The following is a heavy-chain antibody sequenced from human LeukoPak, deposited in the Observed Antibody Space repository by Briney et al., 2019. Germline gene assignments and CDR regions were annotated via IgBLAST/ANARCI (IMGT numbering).Heavy chain of an antibody. V-gene: IGHV4-30-4*07. CDR3: ARIRISSTSQNYFDP. Sequence: SETLSPTCAVSGGTLTSGGYSWSWIRQSPGKALEWIGYIYYSGSAYYNPSLKSRVDISFDTSKNQFSLGMTSVTAADSAIYFCARIRISSTSQNYFDPWGQGTLVTVSS. D-gene: IGHD2-2*01. CDR1: GGTLTSGGYS. CDR2: IYYSGSA. J-gene: IGHJ5*02.